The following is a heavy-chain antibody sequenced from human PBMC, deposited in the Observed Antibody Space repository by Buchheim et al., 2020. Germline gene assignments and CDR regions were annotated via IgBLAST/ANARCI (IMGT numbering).Heavy chain of an antibody. J-gene: IGHJ6*02. CDR2: IYTSGST. CDR1: GGSISSGSYY. D-gene: IGHD4-17*01. Sequence: QVQLQESGPGLVKPSQTLSLTCTVSGGSISSGSYYWSWIRQPAGKGLEWIGRIYTSGSTNYNPSLKSRVTISVDTSKNQFSLKLSSVTAADTAVYYCARDYGDLYIYGMDVWGQGTT. V-gene: IGHV4-61*02. CDR3: ARDYGDLYIYGMDV.